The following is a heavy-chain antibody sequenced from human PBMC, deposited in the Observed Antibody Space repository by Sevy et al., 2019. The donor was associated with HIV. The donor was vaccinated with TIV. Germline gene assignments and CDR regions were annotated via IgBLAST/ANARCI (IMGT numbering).Heavy chain of an antibody. CDR3: AREGCTKPHDY. J-gene: IGHJ4*02. Sequence: GGSLRLSCAASGFTFSKYSMSWVRQPPGKGLEWVSTLSFGCGEINYADSVQGRFTMSRDNSKSSVYLQMNNLRPEDTAVYYCAREGCTKPHDYWGQGTLVTVSS. CDR2: LSFGCGEI. CDR1: GFTFSKYS. V-gene: IGHV3-23*01. D-gene: IGHD2-8*01.